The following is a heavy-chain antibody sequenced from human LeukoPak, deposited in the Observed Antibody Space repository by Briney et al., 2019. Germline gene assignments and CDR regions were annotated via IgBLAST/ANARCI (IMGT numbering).Heavy chain of an antibody. CDR3: TGGGFDY. D-gene: IGHD3-16*01. Sequence: PGRSLRLSCAASGFTFRSHEMNWVRQAPGKGLEWVLCISSSGGTIYYADSVKGRFTISRDNAKNSLHLQMNSLRAEDTAVYYCTGGGFDYWGQGTLVTVSS. J-gene: IGHJ4*02. CDR1: GFTFRSHE. CDR2: ISSSGGTI. V-gene: IGHV3-48*03.